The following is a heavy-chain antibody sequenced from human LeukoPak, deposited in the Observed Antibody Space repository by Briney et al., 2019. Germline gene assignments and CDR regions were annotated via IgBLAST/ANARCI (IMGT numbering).Heavy chain of an antibody. J-gene: IGHJ3*02. CDR1: GFTFGDYA. CDR2: IRSKAYGGTT. CDR3: TRDTIAALVYAFDI. V-gene: IGHV3-49*04. D-gene: IGHD6-6*01. Sequence: GGSLRLSCTASGFTFGDYAMSWVRQAPGKGLEWVGFIRSKAYGGTTEYAASVKGRFTISRDDSKSIAYLQMNSLKTEDTAVYYCTRDTIAALVYAFDIWGQGTMVTVSS.